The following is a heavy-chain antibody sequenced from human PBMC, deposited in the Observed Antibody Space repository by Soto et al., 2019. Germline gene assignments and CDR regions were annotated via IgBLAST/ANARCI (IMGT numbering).Heavy chain of an antibody. Sequence: SETLSLTCAVYGGSFSGYYWSWIRQPPGKGLEWIGEINHSGSTNYNPSLKSRVTISVDTSKNQFSLKLSPVTAADTAVYYCARVKEQWLVLFDYWGQGTLVTVS. CDR1: GGSFSGYY. V-gene: IGHV4-34*01. CDR3: ARVKEQWLVLFDY. J-gene: IGHJ4*02. D-gene: IGHD6-19*01. CDR2: INHSGST.